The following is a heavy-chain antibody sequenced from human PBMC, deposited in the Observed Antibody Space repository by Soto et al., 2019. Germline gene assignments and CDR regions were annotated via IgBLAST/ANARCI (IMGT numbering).Heavy chain of an antibody. Sequence: QLQESAPGLVKPSETLSLNCTVSVGSLSTYYWNWLRQPPGKGLEWIGYIDYSGSTNESPSLKSRVTVALDSSKNQFSLRLTSVTAAATASYYCVRGRAHLRRGAFDMLGQGTKVTVSS. CDR2: IDYSGST. CDR1: VGSLSTYY. V-gene: IGHV4-59*01. CDR3: VRGRAHLRRGAFDM. D-gene: IGHD3-10*01. J-gene: IGHJ3*02.